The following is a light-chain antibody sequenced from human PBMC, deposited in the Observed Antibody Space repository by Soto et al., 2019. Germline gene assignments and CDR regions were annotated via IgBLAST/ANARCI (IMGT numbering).Light chain of an antibody. J-gene: IGLJ1*01. Sequence: QSVLTQPRSVSVSPGQSVTISCTGTSSDVGGYNYVSWFQQHPGKAPKLMIYDVSKRPSGVPDRFSGSKSGNTASLTISGLQAEDEAEYYCCSYAGSPYVFGTGTKVTVL. CDR3: CSYAGSPYV. CDR2: DVS. V-gene: IGLV2-11*01. CDR1: SSDVGGYNY.